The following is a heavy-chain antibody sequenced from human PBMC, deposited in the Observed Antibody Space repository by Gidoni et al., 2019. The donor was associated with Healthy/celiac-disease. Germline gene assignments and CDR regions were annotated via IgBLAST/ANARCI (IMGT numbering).Heavy chain of an antibody. J-gene: IGHJ4*02. CDR3: ARDYRSYYSDSSGYYPEGLFDY. D-gene: IGHD3-22*01. CDR2: IIPNFGTA. CDR1: GGTFSSYA. Sequence: QVQLVQSGAEVKKPGSSVKVSCKASGGTFSSYAISWVRQAPGQGLEWMGGIIPNFGTAIYAQKFQSRVTITADESTSTAYMELSSLRSEDTSVYYCARDYRSYYSDSSGYYPEGLFDYCGQGTLVTVSS. V-gene: IGHV1-69*01.